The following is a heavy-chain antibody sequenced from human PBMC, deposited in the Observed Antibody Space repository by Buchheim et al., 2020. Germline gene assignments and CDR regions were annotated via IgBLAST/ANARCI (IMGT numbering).Heavy chain of an antibody. CDR3: ARGHFSSSWYLYYYYYGMDV. V-gene: IGHV3-30-3*01. J-gene: IGHJ6*02. D-gene: IGHD6-13*01. CDR1: GFTFSSYA. Sequence: QVQLVESGGGVVQPGRSLRLSCAASGFTFSSYAMHWVRQAPGKGLEWVAVISYDGSNKYYADSVKGRFTISRDNSKNTLYLQMNSLRAEDTAVYYCARGHFSSSWYLYYYYYGMDVWGQGTT. CDR2: ISYDGSNK.